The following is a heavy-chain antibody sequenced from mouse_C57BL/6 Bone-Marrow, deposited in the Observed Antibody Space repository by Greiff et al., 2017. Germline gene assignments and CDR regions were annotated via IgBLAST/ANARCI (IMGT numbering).Heavy chain of an antibody. J-gene: IGHJ1*03. D-gene: IGHD1-1*01. CDR2: ISYDGSN. V-gene: IGHV3-6*01. CDR3: ARAKPPYYYGSSNWYFDV. CDR1: GYSITSGYY. Sequence: EVKLMESGPGLVKPSQSLSLTCSVTGYSITSGYYWNWIRQFPGNKLEWMGYISYDGSNNYNPSLKNRISITRDTSKNQFFLKLNSVTTEDTATYYCARAKPPYYYGSSNWYFDVWGTGTTVTVSS.